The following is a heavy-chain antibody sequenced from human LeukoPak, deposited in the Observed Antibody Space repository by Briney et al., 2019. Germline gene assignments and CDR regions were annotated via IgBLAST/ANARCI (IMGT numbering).Heavy chain of an antibody. D-gene: IGHD6-19*01. CDR2: INHSGST. CDR1: GGSFSGYY. J-gene: IGHJ5*02. CDR3: ARGGVAVAGTHWFDP. Sequence: SETLSLTCAVYGGSFSGYYWSWIRQPPGKGLEWIGEINHSGSTNYNPSLKSRVTISVDTSKNQFSLKLSSVTAVDTAVYYCARGGVAVAGTHWFDPWGQGTLVTVSS. V-gene: IGHV4-34*01.